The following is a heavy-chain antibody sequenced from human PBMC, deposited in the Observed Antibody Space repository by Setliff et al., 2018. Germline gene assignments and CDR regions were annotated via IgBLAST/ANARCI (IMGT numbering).Heavy chain of an antibody. D-gene: IGHD3-16*01. CDR2: IYPSDSDI. CDR1: GYNFINYW. CDR3: ARLGPLDVFDI. Sequence: GESLKISCKGSGYNFINYWIGWVRQMPGKGLEWMGIIYPSDSDIRYSPSFQGQVTISADKSISTASLQWRSLKASDTAMYYCARLGPLDVFDIWGQGTMVTVSS. J-gene: IGHJ3*02. V-gene: IGHV5-51*01.